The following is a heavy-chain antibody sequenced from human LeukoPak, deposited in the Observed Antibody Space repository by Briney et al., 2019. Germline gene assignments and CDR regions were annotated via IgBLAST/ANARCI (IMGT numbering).Heavy chain of an antibody. CDR2: IKQDGSEK. J-gene: IGHJ4*02. V-gene: IGHV3-7*01. Sequence: GGSLRLSCAASGFTFSSYWMSWVRQAPGKGLEWVANIKQDGSEKYYVDSVKGRFTISRDNAKNSLYLQMNSLRAEDTAVYYCAVGATTSPYYFDYWGQGTLVTVSS. D-gene: IGHD1-26*01. CDR3: AVGATTSPYYFDY. CDR1: GFTFSSYW.